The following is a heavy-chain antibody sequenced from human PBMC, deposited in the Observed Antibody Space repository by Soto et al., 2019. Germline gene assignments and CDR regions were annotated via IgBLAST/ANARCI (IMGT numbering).Heavy chain of an antibody. Sequence: EVQLVESGGDLVQPGGSLRLSCVASGFSVNSGYMNWVRQAPGKGPQWVSVIYRGGTTYQPDSVKGRFTISRDDSKNALYLQVNSLRPDDAALYYCARANDFNAFEIWGLGTMVTVSS. J-gene: IGHJ3*02. D-gene: IGHD2-21*02. V-gene: IGHV3-53*04. CDR3: ARANDFNAFEI. CDR2: IYRGGTT. CDR1: GFSVNSGY.